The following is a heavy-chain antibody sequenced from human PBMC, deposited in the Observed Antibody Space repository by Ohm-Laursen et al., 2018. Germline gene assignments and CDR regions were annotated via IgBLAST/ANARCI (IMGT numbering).Heavy chain of an antibody. D-gene: IGHD6-19*01. CDR3: ARGIAVAGEVDY. Sequence: ASMKVSCKASGYTFTSYDINWVRQATGQGLEWMGWMNPNSGNTGYAQKFQGRVTMTRNTSISTAYMELSSLRSEDTAVYYCARGIAVAGEVDYWGQGTLVTVSS. J-gene: IGHJ4*02. V-gene: IGHV1-8*01. CDR1: GYTFTSYD. CDR2: MNPNSGNT.